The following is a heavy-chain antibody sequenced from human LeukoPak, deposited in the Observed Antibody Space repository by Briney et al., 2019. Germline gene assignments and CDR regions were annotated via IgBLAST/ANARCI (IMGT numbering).Heavy chain of an antibody. CDR2: ISGGSSGST. D-gene: IGHD6-13*01. CDR1: GFTFSDYA. J-gene: IGHJ4*02. V-gene: IGHV3-23*01. Sequence: GGSLRLSCAASGFTFSDYAMSWVRQAPGKGLEWLSVISGGSSGSTYYADSVTGRFTVSRDNSKNTLYLQMNSLRAEDTAVYYCARGGKTGSSSWYRSRAYYFDYWGQGTLVTVSS. CDR3: ARGGKTGSSSWYRSRAYYFDY.